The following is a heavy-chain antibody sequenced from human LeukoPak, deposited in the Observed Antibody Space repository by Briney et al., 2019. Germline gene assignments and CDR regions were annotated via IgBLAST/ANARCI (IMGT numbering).Heavy chain of an antibody. J-gene: IGHJ5*02. V-gene: IGHV1-8*02. CDR1: GYTFTSYD. D-gene: IGHD3-10*01. CDR3: ARGGSGSYFSWLDP. CDR2: MNPNSGNT. Sequence: GASVKVSCKASGYTFTSYDINWVRQATGQGLEWMGWMNPNSGNTAYAQKFQGRVTMTRDTSISTAYMELSRLRSDDTAVYYCARGGSGSYFSWLDPWGQGTLVTVSS.